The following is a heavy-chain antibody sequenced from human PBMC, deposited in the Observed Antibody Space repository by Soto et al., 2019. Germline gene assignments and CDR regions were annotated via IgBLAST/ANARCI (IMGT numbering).Heavy chain of an antibody. J-gene: IGHJ4*02. CDR3: AKDPTYYDILTGYYYY. D-gene: IGHD3-9*01. CDR1: GFTFSSYA. Sequence: GGSLRLSCAASGFTFSSYAMSWVRQAPGKGLEWVSAISGSGGSTYYADSVKGRFTISRDNSKNTLYLQMNSLRAEDTAVYYCAKDPTYYDILTGYYYYWGQGTLVTVSS. CDR2: ISGSGGST. V-gene: IGHV3-23*01.